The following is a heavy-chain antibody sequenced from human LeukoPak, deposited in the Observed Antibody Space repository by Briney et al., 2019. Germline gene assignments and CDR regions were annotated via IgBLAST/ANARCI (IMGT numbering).Heavy chain of an antibody. CDR2: VSGSGGST. CDR1: KFTFSNYE. J-gene: IGHJ1*01. CDR3: AKDALATPTRYFQH. Sequence: GGSLRLSYAASKFTFSNYEMNWVRQAPGKGLEWVSGVSGSGGSTYYADSVKGRFTISRDSSKSTLYLQMNSLRAEDTAIYYCAKDALATPTRYFQHWGQGTLVTVSS. V-gene: IGHV3-23*01. D-gene: IGHD5-12*01.